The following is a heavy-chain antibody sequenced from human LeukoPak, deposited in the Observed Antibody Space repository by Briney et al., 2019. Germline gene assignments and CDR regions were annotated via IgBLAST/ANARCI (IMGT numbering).Heavy chain of an antibody. CDR3: ARDPRYSSGLYYFDY. D-gene: IGHD6-19*01. J-gene: IGHJ4*02. CDR1: GGSISSSSYY. Sequence: SETLSLTCTVSGGSISSSSYYWGWIRQPPGKGLEWIGSIYYSGSTNYNPSLKSRVTISVDTSKNQFSLKLSSVTAADTAVYYCARDPRYSSGLYYFDYWGQGTLVTVSS. V-gene: IGHV4-39*07. CDR2: IYYSGST.